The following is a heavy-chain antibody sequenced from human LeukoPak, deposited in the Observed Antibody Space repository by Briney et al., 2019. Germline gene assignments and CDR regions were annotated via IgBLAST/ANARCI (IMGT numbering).Heavy chain of an antibody. CDR1: GYTFTGYY. V-gene: IGHV1-2*02. J-gene: IGHJ6*03. CDR3: VRGPDYDILTGYYYCYMDV. CDR2: INPNSGGT. D-gene: IGHD3-9*01. Sequence: ASVKVSCKASGYTFTGYYMHWVRQAPGQGLEWMGWINPNSGGTNYAQKFQGRVTMTRDTSISTAYMELSRLRSDDTAVYYCVRGPDYDILTGYYYCYMDVWGKGTTVTASS.